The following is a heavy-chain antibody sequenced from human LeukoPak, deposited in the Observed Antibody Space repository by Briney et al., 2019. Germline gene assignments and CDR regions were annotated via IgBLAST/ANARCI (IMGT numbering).Heavy chain of an antibody. V-gene: IGHV4-39*01. J-gene: IGHJ4*02. Sequence: ASETLSLACTVSGASISSSSYYWGWIRQPPGKGLEWIGSIYYSGSTYYNPSLKSRVTISVDTSKNQFSLKLGSVTAADTAVYYCASPSPHCSSTSCPNGGFFDYWGQGTLVTVSS. D-gene: IGHD2-2*01. CDR2: IYYSGST. CDR1: GASISSSSYY. CDR3: ASPSPHCSSTSCPNGGFFDY.